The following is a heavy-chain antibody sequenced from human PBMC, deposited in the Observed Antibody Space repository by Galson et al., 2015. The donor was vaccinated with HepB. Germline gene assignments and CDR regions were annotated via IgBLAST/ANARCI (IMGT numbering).Heavy chain of an antibody. V-gene: IGHV4-59*01. CDR2: VYSSGDT. J-gene: IGHJ3*01. CDR1: GFIFSSYS. CDR3: ARVFFEYDFWSGDSGSDAFDV. Sequence: LRLSCAASGFIFSSYSMNWVRQAPGKGLEWIGHVYSSGDTSYNPSLKNRVAISVDTPKNEFSLRVTSVTTADTAVYYCARVFFEYDFWSGDSGSDAFDVWGQGALVVVSS. D-gene: IGHD3-3*01.